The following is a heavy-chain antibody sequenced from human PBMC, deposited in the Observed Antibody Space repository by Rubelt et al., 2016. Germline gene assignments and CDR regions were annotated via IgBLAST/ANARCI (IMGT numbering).Heavy chain of an antibody. CDR1: GGSISGSY. J-gene: IGHJ4*02. V-gene: IGHV4-59*12. CDR2: IYYTGST. Sequence: QVQLQESGPGLVKPSETLSLTCTVSGGSISGSYWSWIRQPPGKGLEWIGSIYYTGSTYYNPSLQSRVTLSVATSENRFSLKVNSVTAADTAVYYCARNFGDYGGSSDYWGQGTLVTVSS. CDR3: ARNFGDYGGSSDY. D-gene: IGHD4-23*01.